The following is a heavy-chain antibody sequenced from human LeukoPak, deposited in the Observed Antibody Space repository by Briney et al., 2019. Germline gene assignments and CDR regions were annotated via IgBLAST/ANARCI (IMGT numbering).Heavy chain of an antibody. D-gene: IGHD2-15*01. CDR3: ARDSYCSGGSCYSCAFDI. V-gene: IGHV3-30*04. CDR2: ISYDGSNK. CDR1: GFTFSSYA. Sequence: GRSLRLSCAASGFTFSSYARHWVRQAPGKGLEWVAVISYDGSNKYYADSVKGRFTISRDNSKNTLYLQMNSLRAEDTAVYYCARDSYCSGGSCYSCAFDIWGQGTMVTVSS. J-gene: IGHJ3*02.